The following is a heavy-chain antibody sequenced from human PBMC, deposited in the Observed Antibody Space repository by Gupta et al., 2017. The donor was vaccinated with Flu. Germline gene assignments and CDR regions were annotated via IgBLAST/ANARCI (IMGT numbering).Heavy chain of an antibody. V-gene: IGHV3-23*01. CDR1: GFTFSSVA. Sequence: EVYLLGSGGGLVQPGGSLRFPCTALGFTFSSVAMNCVRQDPGKGLQWVSVITKSGDYTFYADSVKGGFTISRDNSKNTLYLQMNSLRAEDTAVYYCAKLTDGYNRNWDYYGMDVWGQGTTVTVSS. CDR2: ITKSGDYT. D-gene: IGHD5-24*01. CDR3: AKLTDGYNRNWDYYGMDV. J-gene: IGHJ6*02.